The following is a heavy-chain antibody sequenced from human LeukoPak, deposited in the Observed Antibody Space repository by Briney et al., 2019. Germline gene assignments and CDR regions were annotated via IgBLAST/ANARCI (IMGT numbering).Heavy chain of an antibody. CDR3: ARDPYNGGYGASYYYYMDV. J-gene: IGHJ6*03. Sequence: GGSLRLSCTASGPTFEDCGMNWVRHAPGKGLEWVSYISSGSTIYYADSVKGRFTISRDNAKNSLYLQMNSLRAEDTAIYYCARDPYNGGYGASYYYYMDVWGKGTTVTISS. CDR1: GPTFEDCG. D-gene: IGHD1-26*01. V-gene: IGHV3-69-1*01. CDR2: ISSGSTI.